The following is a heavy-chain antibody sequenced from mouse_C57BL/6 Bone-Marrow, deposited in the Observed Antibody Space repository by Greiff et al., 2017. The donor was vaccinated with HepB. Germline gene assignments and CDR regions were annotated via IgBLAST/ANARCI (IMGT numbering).Heavy chain of an antibody. CDR3: ARHDYGAWFAY. J-gene: IGHJ3*01. V-gene: IGHV5-6*01. CDR1: GFTFSSYG. CDR2: ISSGGSYT. Sequence: EVKLMDSGGDLVKPGGSLKLSCAASGFTFSSYGMSWVRQTPDKRLEWVATISSGGSYTYYPDSVKGRFTISRDNAKNTLYLQMSSLKSEDTAMYYCARHDYGAWFAYWGQGTLVTVSA. D-gene: IGHD2-4*01.